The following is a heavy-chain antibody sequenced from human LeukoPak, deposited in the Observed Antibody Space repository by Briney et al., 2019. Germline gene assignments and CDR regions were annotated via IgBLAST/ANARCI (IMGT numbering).Heavy chain of an antibody. V-gene: IGHV3-23*01. D-gene: IGHD7-27*01. CDR2: IGNNGGGI. J-gene: IGHJ4*02. CDR3: AIDPNWGTHS. Sequence: GGALRLSCAASGFTFSTYTMYWVRHPPGKRLEWVSIIGNNGGGIHYADSVRGRFTISRDNSKNALYLQMNSLRVEDTAVYYCAIDPNWGTHSWGQGVLVTVSS. CDR1: GFTFSTYT.